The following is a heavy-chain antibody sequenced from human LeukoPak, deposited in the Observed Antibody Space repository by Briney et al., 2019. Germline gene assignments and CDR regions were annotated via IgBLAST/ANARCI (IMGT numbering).Heavy chain of an antibody. Sequence: ASVKVSCKASGYTFTSYDINRVRQATGQGLEWMGWMNPNSGNTGYAQKFQGRVTITRNTSISTAYMELSSLRSEDTAVYYCARGEKWELLIDYWGQGTLVTVSS. CDR1: GYTFTSYD. CDR2: MNPNSGNT. CDR3: ARGEKWELLIDY. J-gene: IGHJ4*02. D-gene: IGHD1-26*01. V-gene: IGHV1-8*03.